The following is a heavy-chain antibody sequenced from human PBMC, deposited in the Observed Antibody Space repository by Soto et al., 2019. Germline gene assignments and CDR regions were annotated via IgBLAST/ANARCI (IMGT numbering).Heavy chain of an antibody. V-gene: IGHV5-10-1*01. Sequence: GESLKISCKGSGYSFTSYWISWVRQMPGKGLEWMGRIDPSDSYTNYSPSFQGHVTISADKSISTAYLQWSSLKASDTAMYYCARGQHPSDSVWGSYGPRGSYYGLDVWRKVHTVTVSS. CDR2: IDPSDSYT. J-gene: IGHJ6*04. CDR1: GYSFTSYW. CDR3: ARGQHPSDSVWGSYGPRGSYYGLDV. D-gene: IGHD3-16*01.